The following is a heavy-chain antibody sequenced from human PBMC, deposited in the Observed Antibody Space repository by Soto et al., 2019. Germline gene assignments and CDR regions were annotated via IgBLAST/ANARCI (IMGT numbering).Heavy chain of an antibody. CDR2: IYSSGNT. V-gene: IGHV4-4*07. J-gene: IGHJ5*02. CDR3: ARGQRFSDWFDP. D-gene: IGHD3-3*01. CDR1: GGTISGYY. Sequence: KASETLSLTCSVSGGTISGYYWTWIRQPAGKGLEWIGRIYSSGNTKYNPSLQSRVTMSLDTSNNQFSLRLTSVTAADTAVYYCARGQRFSDWFDPWGQGTLVTVPQ.